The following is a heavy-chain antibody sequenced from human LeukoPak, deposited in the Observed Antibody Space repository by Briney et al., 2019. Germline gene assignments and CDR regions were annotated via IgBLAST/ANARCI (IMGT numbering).Heavy chain of an antibody. J-gene: IGHJ6*02. D-gene: IGHD2-15*01. Sequence: SQTLSLTCTVSGGSISSGGYYWSWIRQHPGKGLEWIGYIYYSGSTYYNPSLKSRVTISVDTSKNQFSLKLSSVTAADTAVYYCAGGRVVVVAATSYGMDVWGQGTTVTVSS. CDR2: IYYSGST. CDR3: AGGRVVVVAATSYGMDV. CDR1: GGSISSGGYY. V-gene: IGHV4-31*03.